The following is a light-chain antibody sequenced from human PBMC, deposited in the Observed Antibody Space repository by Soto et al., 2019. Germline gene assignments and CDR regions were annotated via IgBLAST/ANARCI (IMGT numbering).Light chain of an antibody. J-gene: IGKJ2*01. CDR3: QQSYRTPHT. V-gene: IGKV3-15*01. CDR1: QSVSSN. Sequence: IVMTQSPATLSVSPGERATLSCRASQSVSSNLAWYQQKPGQAPRLLIYGASTRATGIPARFSGSGSGTEFTLTISSLQSEDFATYYCQQSYRTPHTFGQGTKLETK. CDR2: GAS.